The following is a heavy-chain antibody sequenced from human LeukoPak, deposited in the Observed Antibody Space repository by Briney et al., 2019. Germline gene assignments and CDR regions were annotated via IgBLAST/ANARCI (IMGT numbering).Heavy chain of an antibody. CDR3: VRVGILPL. D-gene: IGHD2-15*01. V-gene: IGHV4-59*01. CDR2: IYYSGST. Sequence: SETLSLTCTVSGGSISSYYWSWIRQPPGKGLEWIGYIYYSGSTNYNPSLKSRVTISVDTSKNQFSLKLSSVTAADTAVYYCVRVGILPLWGQGTLVTVSS. J-gene: IGHJ4*02. CDR1: GGSISSYY.